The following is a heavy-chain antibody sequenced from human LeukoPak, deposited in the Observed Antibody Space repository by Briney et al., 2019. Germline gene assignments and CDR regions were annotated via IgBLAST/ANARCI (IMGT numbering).Heavy chain of an antibody. CDR3: ARNWQQLDPYYYYYDMDV. Sequence: KASETLSLPCTVSGGSISSYYWSWIRQSPGKGLEWIGYIYNRGSTNYNPSLKSRVTISVDTSKNQFSLKLSSVTAADTAVYYCARNWQQLDPYYYYYDMDVWGQGTTVTVSS. CDR1: GGSISSYY. CDR2: IYNRGST. D-gene: IGHD6-13*01. V-gene: IGHV4-59*01. J-gene: IGHJ6*02.